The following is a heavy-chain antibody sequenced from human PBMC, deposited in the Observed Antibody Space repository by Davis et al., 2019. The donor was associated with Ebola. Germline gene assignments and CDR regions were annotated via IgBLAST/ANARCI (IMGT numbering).Heavy chain of an antibody. V-gene: IGHV3-7*01. CDR1: GFTFRTYW. CDR2: IKEDGSEK. CDR3: AREEYMVTATTFFDY. J-gene: IGHJ4*02. D-gene: IGHD2-21*02. Sequence: GESLKISCAASGFTFRTYWMSWVRQAPGKGLEWVANIKEDGSEKFYVDSLKGRFAISRDNAKNSLYLQMNSLRAEDTAVYYCAREEYMVTATTFFDYWGQGTLVTVSS.